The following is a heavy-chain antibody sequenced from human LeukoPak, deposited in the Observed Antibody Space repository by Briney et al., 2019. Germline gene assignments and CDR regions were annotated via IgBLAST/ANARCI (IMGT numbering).Heavy chain of an antibody. CDR3: ANLITAMIGGFDY. CDR2: IYYSGSY. V-gene: IGHV4-59*08. CDR1: GFNFSDYY. Sequence: GSLRLSCVASGFNFSDYYMSWIRQPPGKGLGWIGYIYYSGSYNYNPSLESRVTMSVDTSKSQFSLKLSSVTAADTAVYYCANLITAMIGGFDYWGQGTLVTVSS. J-gene: IGHJ4*02. D-gene: IGHD5-18*01.